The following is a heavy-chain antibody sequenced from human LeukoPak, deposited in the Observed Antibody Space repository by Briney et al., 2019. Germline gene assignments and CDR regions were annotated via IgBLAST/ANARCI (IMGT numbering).Heavy chain of an antibody. Sequence: GGSLRLSCAASGFTVSSNYMSWVRQAPGKRLEWVSVIYSGGSTYYAGSVKGRFTISRDNSKNTLYLQMNSLRAEDTAVYYCARDPGRGYSADSDYWGQGTLVTVSS. V-gene: IGHV3-53*01. J-gene: IGHJ4*02. CDR1: GFTVSSNY. CDR2: IYSGGST. CDR3: ARDPGRGYSADSDY. D-gene: IGHD3-22*01.